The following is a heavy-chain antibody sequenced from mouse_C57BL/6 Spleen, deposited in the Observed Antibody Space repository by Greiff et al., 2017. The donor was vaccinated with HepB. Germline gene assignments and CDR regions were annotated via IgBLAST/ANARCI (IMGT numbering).Heavy chain of an antibody. Sequence: VQLQQSGPELVKPGASVKISCKASGYAFSSSWMNWVKQRPGKGLEWIGRIYPGDGDTNYNGKFKGKATLTADKSSSTAYMQLSSLTSEDSAVYFCAREGGMYYVDYGGQGTTHTVSS. J-gene: IGHJ2*01. CDR2: IYPGDGDT. V-gene: IGHV1-82*01. CDR3: AREGGMYYVDY. CDR1: GYAFSSSW.